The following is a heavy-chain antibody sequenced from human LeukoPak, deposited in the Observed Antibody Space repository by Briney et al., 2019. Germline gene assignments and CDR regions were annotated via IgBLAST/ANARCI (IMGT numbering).Heavy chain of an antibody. D-gene: IGHD4-23*01. Sequence: PSETLSLTCAVSSYSISSGYYWGWIRQPPGKGLEWIGSIYHSGSTYYNPSLKSRVTISVDTSKNQFSLKLSSVTAADSAVYYCARRYGGNSRVRYFDYWGQGTLVTVSS. CDR3: ARRYGGNSRVRYFDY. CDR1: SYSISSGYY. V-gene: IGHV4-38-2*01. J-gene: IGHJ4*02. CDR2: IYHSGST.